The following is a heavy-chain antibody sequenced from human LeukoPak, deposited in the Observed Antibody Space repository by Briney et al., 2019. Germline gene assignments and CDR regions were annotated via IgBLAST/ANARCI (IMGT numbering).Heavy chain of an antibody. V-gene: IGHV4-4*07. D-gene: IGHD6-19*01. J-gene: IGHJ4*02. Sequence: PSETLSLTCTVSGASISSYYWSWIRQPAGKGLEWIGRIYVSGSTTYNPSLESRVTMSVDTSKNQFSLKQNSVTAADTAVYYCARSLSSGWFPFDYWGQGTLVTVSS. CDR1: GASISSYY. CDR2: IYVSGST. CDR3: ARSLSSGWFPFDY.